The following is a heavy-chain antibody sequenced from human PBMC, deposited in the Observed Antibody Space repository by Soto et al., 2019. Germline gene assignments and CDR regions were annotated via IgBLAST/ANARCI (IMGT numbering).Heavy chain of an antibody. CDR1: GGSIRSGGYS. V-gene: IGHV4-30-2*01. J-gene: IGHJ5*02. D-gene: IGHD2-2*01. CDR3: ARVPDR. CDR2: IYHSGST. Sequence: SETQSLTSAVSGGSIRSGGYSWSWIRQPPGKGLEWIGYIYHSGSTYYNPSLKSRVTISVDRSKNQFSLKLSSVTAADTAVYYCARVPDRWGQGTLVTVSS.